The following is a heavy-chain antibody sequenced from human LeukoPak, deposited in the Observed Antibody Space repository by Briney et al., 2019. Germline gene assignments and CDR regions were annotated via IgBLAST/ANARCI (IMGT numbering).Heavy chain of an antibody. Sequence: PGGSLRLSCAASGFTFSSYSMNWVRQAPGKGLEWVSSTSSSSSYIYYADSVKGRFTICGDNAKNSLYLQMNSLRAEDTAVYYCARGDYVWGSYRYTPANWFDPWGQGTLVTVSS. D-gene: IGHD3-16*02. CDR2: TSSSSSYI. V-gene: IGHV3-21*01. CDR3: ARGDYVWGSYRYTPANWFDP. J-gene: IGHJ5*02. CDR1: GFTFSSYS.